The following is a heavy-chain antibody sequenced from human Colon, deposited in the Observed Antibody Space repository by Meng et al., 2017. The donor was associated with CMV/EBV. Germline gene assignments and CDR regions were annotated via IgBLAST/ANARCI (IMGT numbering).Heavy chain of an antibody. CDR1: GVSISSDNW. J-gene: IGHJ5*02. V-gene: IGHV4-4*02. D-gene: IGHD5-18*01. Sequence: QVQRQQSSPGLVKPSGTLSLIRSASGVSISSDNWWTWVRQPPGKGLEWIGEIYHSGTTNYNPSLKSRVTISVDQSKNQVSLNLSSVTAADTAVYFCAKIPLGYSLSPLVGLDPWGQGTLVTVSS. CDR3: AKIPLGYSLSPLVGLDP. CDR2: IYHSGTT.